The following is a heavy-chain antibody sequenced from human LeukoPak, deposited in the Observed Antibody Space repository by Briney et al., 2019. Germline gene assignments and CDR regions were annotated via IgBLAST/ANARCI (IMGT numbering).Heavy chain of an antibody. D-gene: IGHD2-2*01. CDR3: ARDVGDCSSTSCYAGDAFDI. V-gene: IGHV1-69*05. CDR1: GGTFSSYA. J-gene: IGHJ3*02. CDR2: IIPIFGTA. Sequence: SVKVSCKASGGTFSSYAISWVRQAPGQGLEWMGWIIPIFGTANYAQKFQGRVTITTDESTSTAYMELSSLRSEDTAVYYCARDVGDCSSTSCYAGDAFDIWGQGTMVTVSS.